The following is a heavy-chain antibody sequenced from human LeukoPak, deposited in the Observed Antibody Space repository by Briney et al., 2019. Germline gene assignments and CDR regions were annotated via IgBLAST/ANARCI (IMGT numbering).Heavy chain of an antibody. V-gene: IGHV3-23*01. Sequence: PGGSLRLSCAASGFTFNDYAMSWVRQAPGEGLEWVSSLSGSGHNTYYADSVKGRFTISRDNSKNTLYLQMDSLRAEDTALYYCAKDGGGWYTSGWYYFDYWGQGILVTVSS. CDR2: LSGSGHNT. CDR1: GFTFNDYA. CDR3: AKDGGGWYTSGWYYFDY. D-gene: IGHD6-19*01. J-gene: IGHJ4*02.